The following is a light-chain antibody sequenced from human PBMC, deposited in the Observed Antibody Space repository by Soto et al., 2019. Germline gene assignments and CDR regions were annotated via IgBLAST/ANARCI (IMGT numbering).Light chain of an antibody. J-gene: IGLJ3*02. CDR2: NNN. Sequence: QSVLTQPPSASGTPGQRVTISCSGSSSNIGGNPVSWYQVLPGAAPKLLIYNNNQRPSGVPDRLSGSKSGTSASLAISGLQSDDEADYFCATWDDSLNGRLFGGGTKLTVL. CDR1: SSNIGGNP. CDR3: ATWDDSLNGRL. V-gene: IGLV1-44*01.